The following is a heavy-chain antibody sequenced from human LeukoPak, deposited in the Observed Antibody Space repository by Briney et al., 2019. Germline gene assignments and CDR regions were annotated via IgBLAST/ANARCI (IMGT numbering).Heavy chain of an antibody. CDR3: ARELYYYDKTVGDY. CDR1: GFTFSSYS. D-gene: IGHD3-22*01. V-gene: IGHV3-21*01. CDR2: ISSSSSYI. J-gene: IGHJ4*02. Sequence: GGSLRLSCAASGFTFSSYSMNWVRQAPGKGLEWVSSISSSSSYIYYADSVKGRFTISRDNAKNSLYLQMNGLRAEDTAVYYCARELYYYDKTVGDYWGQGTLVTVSS.